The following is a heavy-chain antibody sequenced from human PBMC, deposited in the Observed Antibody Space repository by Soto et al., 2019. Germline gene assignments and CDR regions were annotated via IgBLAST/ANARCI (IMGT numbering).Heavy chain of an antibody. CDR1: GYTFTGYY. J-gene: IGHJ5*02. Sequence: ASVKVSCKASGYTFTGYYMHWVRQAPGQGLEWMGWINPNRGGTNYAQKFQGRVTMTRDTSISTAYMELSSLRSEDTAVYYCAKGGHVVTGTQWFDPWGQGTMVTVSS. V-gene: IGHV1-2*02. CDR3: AKGGHVVTGTQWFDP. D-gene: IGHD1-7*01. CDR2: INPNRGGT.